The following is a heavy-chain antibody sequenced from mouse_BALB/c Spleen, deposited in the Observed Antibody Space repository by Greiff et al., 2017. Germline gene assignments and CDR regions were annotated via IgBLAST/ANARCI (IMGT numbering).Heavy chain of an antibody. CDR2: ISDGGSYT. CDR3: ARASRGGYYCAMDY. V-gene: IGHV5-4*02. CDR1: GFTFSDYY. Sequence: EVKLVESGGGLVKPGGSLKLSCAASGFTFSDYYMYWVRQTPEKRLEWVATISDGGSYTYYPDSVKGRFTISRDNAKNNLYLQMRSLKSEDTAMYYCARASRGGYYCAMDYWGQGTSVTVSS. D-gene: IGHD1-1*01. J-gene: IGHJ4*01.